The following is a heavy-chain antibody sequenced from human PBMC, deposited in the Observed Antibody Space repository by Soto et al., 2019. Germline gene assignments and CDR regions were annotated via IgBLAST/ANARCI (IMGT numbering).Heavy chain of an antibody. CDR1: GFTFSSYG. CDR2: ISYDGSNK. J-gene: IGHJ6*02. V-gene: IGHV3-30*18. CDR3: AKDPVPYYYYYYGMDV. Sequence: SLRLSCAASGFTFSSYGMHWVRQAPGKGLEWVAVISYDGSNKYYADSVKGRFTIARDNSKNTLYLQMNSLRAEDTAVYYCAKDPVPYYYYYYGMDVWGQGTTVTVSS. D-gene: IGHD3-10*01.